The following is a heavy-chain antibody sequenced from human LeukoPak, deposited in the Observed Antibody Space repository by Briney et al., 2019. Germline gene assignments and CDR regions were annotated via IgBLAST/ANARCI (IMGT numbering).Heavy chain of an antibody. CDR3: GRDARRRSGGKSLPEGYNWFDP. Sequence: SQTLSLTCTVSGVSISSGSYYWSWIPPPAGKGLEGFVRIYTSGSTNYNPSLRRCVTISVDTSKNQFSLTLSSVTDADTAGYYCGRDARRRSGGKSLPEGYNWFDPWGQGTMVTVSS. CDR1: GVSISSGSYY. V-gene: IGHV4-61*02. D-gene: IGHD2-15*01. CDR2: IYTSGST. J-gene: IGHJ5*02.